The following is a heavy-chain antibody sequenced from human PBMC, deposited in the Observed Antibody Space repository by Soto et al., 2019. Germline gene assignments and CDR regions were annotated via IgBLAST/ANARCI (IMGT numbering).Heavy chain of an antibody. CDR1: RFTFSSYG. CDR2: IVASGETT. CDR3: ANLWDAGLTP. Sequence: RLSYRASRFTFSSYGMNWVRQAPGQGLEWVAGIVASGETTNYADSVKGRFTVSRDNSKNTLDLQMHSLRAEDTAVYWCANLWDAGLTPWGKGTLVTVSS. D-gene: IGHD3-9*01. V-gene: IGHV3-23*01. J-gene: IGHJ4*02.